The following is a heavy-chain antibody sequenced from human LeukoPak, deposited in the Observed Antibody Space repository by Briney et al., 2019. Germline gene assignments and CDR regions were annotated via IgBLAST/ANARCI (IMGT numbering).Heavy chain of an antibody. V-gene: IGHV4-39*01. D-gene: IGHD6-19*01. CDR3: ARLTALAGHRGAFDI. CDR1: GGSIGGHTFY. CDR2: IYYNGNT. J-gene: IGHJ3*02. Sequence: PSETLSLTCNVSGGSIGGHTFYWDWIRQPPGKGLEGIATIYYNGNTFYNPSLKSRVVISIDMSKSQFSLHLSSVTAADTAIYYCARLTALAGHRGAFDIWGPGTMVTVSS.